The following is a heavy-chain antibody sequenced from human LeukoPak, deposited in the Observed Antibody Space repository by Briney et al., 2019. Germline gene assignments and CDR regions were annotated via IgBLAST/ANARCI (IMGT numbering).Heavy chain of an antibody. D-gene: IGHD5-18*01. J-gene: IGHJ4*02. CDR2: ISSSSSYI. V-gene: IGHV3-21*01. CDR3: ARGKRGYSYCTDPLDY. Sequence: GGSLRLSCAASGFTFSSYSMNWVRQAPGKGLEWVSSISSSSSYIYYADSVKGRFTISRGNAKNSLYLQMNSLRAGDTAVYYCARGKRGYSYCTDPLDYWGQGTLVTVSS. CDR1: GFTFSSYS.